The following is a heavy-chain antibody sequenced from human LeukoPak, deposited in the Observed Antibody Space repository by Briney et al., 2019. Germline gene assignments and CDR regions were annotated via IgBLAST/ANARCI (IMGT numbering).Heavy chain of an antibody. J-gene: IGHJ6*02. CDR3: ARASGSGIPPYYYYYGMDV. CDR2: ISAYSGST. Sequence: EASVKVSCKASGYTFTSYGISWVRQAPGQGLEWMGWISAYSGSTNYAQNLQGRVTMTTDTSTSTTYMELRSLRSDDTAVYYCARASGSGIPPYYYYYGMDVWGQGTTVTVSS. D-gene: IGHD3-10*01. CDR1: GYTFTSYG. V-gene: IGHV1-18*01.